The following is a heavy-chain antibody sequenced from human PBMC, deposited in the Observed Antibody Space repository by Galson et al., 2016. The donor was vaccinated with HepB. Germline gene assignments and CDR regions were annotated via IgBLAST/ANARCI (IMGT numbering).Heavy chain of an antibody. Sequence: PALVKPTQTLTLTCTFSGFSLSTSGVGVGWIRQPPGKALEWLALIYWDDDKRYSPSLKSRLAITKDTSKNQVVLTMTNMDPVDTATYYCARDNVPWVTRWDWFDPWGQGTLVTVSS. CDR2: IYWDDDK. CDR1: GFSLSTSGVG. V-gene: IGHV2-5*02. D-gene: IGHD2-21*02. J-gene: IGHJ5*02. CDR3: ARDNVPWVTRWDWFDP.